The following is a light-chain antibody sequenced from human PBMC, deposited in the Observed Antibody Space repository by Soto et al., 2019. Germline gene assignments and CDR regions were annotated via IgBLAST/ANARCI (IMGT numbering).Light chain of an antibody. CDR1: QSVSSR. J-gene: IGKJ5*01. CDR2: GAS. Sequence: EIVMTQSPGTLALSRGERATLCCRASQSVSSRLAWYQQKPGQAPRLLISGASSRATGIPDRFSGSGFGTDFTLTISRLEPEDFALYYCQHYAGGSRITFGQGTRLEIK. CDR3: QHYAGGSRIT. V-gene: IGKV3-20*01.